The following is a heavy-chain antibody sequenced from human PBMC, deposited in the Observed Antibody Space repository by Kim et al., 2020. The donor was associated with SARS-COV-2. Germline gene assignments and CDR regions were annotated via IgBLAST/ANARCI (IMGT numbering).Heavy chain of an antibody. D-gene: IGHD6-19*01. CDR2: TWYDGGNK. Sequence: GGSLRLSCAASGFSFSSYGMHWVRQAPGKGLEWVATTWYDGGNKYYADSVKGRFTISKDNSRNTVHVEMNSLRAEDMAVYYCARLGSGWWFDYWGQGTQV. V-gene: IGHV3-33*01. CDR3: ARLGSGWWFDY. CDR1: GFSFSSYG. J-gene: IGHJ4*02.